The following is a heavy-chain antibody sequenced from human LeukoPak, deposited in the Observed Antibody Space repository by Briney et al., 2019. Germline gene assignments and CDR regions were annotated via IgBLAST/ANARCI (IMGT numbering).Heavy chain of an antibody. Sequence: GGSLRLSCEAYGFTLGDHWMTWVRQAPGKGLEWVAYIKQDGSAKDYVDSVKGRFTISRDNSKNSLYLQMNSLRVEDAAVYYCARGGWSLDYWGQGTLVTVSS. CDR3: ARGGWSLDY. D-gene: IGHD6-19*01. CDR2: IKQDGSAK. CDR1: GFTLGDHW. V-gene: IGHV3-7*04. J-gene: IGHJ4*02.